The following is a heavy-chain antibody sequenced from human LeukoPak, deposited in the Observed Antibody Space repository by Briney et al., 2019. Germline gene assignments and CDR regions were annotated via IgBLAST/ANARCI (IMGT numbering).Heavy chain of an antibody. V-gene: IGHV3-30*03. CDR3: AREAGYGMDI. CDR2: MSYDGCGK. CDR1: EFTFSSYG. D-gene: IGHD6-19*01. Sequence: GSSVRLSCAASEFTFSSYGMHWVRQATGKGLEWVAVMSYDGCGKYYADCVKRRYTISRDNSKSTLYLQMNSLRAEDTAVYYCAREAGYGMDIWGQGTTVTVSS. J-gene: IGHJ6*02.